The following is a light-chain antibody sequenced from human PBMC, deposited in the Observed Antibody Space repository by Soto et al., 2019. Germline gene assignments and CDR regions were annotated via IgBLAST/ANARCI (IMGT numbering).Light chain of an antibody. CDR1: QSVSGW. Sequence: DVQRTPSPSTLSASVGYTVTFTCRASQSVSGWLAWYQQQPGKVPKLLIYDASYLQSGVPSRFSGSGSGTEFTLAISSLQPDDFATYYCQQYNSYSWTFGQGTKVDI. CDR2: DAS. V-gene: IGKV1-5*01. J-gene: IGKJ1*01. CDR3: QQYNSYSWT.